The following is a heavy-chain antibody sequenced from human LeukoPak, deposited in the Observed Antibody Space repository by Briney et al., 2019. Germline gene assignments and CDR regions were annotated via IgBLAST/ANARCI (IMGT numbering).Heavy chain of an antibody. V-gene: IGHV3-30*03. CDR2: ISFYGSNK. D-gene: IGHD2-15*01. CDR3: ARVLRYCSGGNCYSGGLGYMDV. CDR1: GFTSISYW. J-gene: IGHJ6*03. Sequence: GGSLRLSCEASGFTSISYWMSWVGQAPGKGLEWVAVISFYGSNKYYADSVKGRFTISRDNSKNTLYLQMNSLRAEDTAVYYCARVLRYCSGGNCYSGGLGYMDVWGKGTTVTISS.